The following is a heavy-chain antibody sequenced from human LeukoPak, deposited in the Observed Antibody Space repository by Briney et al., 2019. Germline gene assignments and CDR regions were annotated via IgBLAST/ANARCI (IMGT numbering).Heavy chain of an antibody. V-gene: IGHV3-66*01. Sequence: GGSLRLSCAASGFTVSSNYTSWVRQAPGKGLECISVIYSGGSTYYADSVKGRFTISRDNSKNTLSLQMNSLRAEDTAVYYCAREGDYGNYFDYWGQGTLVTVFS. CDR1: GFTVSSNY. CDR3: AREGDYGNYFDY. CDR2: IYSGGST. D-gene: IGHD4-17*01. J-gene: IGHJ4*02.